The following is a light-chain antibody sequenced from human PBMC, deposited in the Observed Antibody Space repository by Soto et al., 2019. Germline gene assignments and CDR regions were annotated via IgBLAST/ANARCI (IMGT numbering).Light chain of an antibody. J-gene: IGKJ5*01. V-gene: IGKV3-15*01. CDR3: QQCGSSST. Sequence: EVVMTQSPDTLSVSPGERATLSCRASQSVSSNLAWYQQKLGQAPRLLIYGASTRATGISAKFSGSGSGTDFTLTISRLEPEDFAVYYCQQCGSSSTFGQGTRLEIK. CDR2: GAS. CDR1: QSVSSN.